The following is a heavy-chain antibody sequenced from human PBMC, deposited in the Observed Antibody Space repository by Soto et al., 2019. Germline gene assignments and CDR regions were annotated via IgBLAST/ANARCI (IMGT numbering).Heavy chain of an antibody. CDR1: GYNFSSYG. D-gene: IGHD6-19*01. V-gene: IGHV1-18*01. J-gene: IGHJ3*02. Sequence: ASVKVSCKASGYNFSSYGISWVRQAPGQGLEWMGWISPHNDRTKYARRFQDRVTMTTETPTSTVYMELGSLRSDDTAVYYCARDLYYSSGRYFDHDAFDIWGQGTVVTVSS. CDR2: ISPHNDRT. CDR3: ARDLYYSSGRYFDHDAFDI.